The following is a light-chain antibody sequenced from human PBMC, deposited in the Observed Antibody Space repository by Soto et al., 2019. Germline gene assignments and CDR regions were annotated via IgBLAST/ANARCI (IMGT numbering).Light chain of an antibody. Sequence: DIQMTQSPSSLSASVGDRVTITCRASQSISKYLNWYQQKPGKAPKLLMYSASSLLSGVPSRFSGTGSGTDFTLTISSLLPEDFATYYCQQSNSVPFTFGGGTAVEIE. V-gene: IGKV1-39*01. CDR1: QSISKY. J-gene: IGKJ4*01. CDR3: QQSNSVPFT. CDR2: SAS.